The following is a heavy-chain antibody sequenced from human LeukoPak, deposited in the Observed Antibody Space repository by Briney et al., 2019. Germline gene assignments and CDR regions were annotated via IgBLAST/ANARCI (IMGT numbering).Heavy chain of an antibody. CDR2: ISYDGDNK. V-gene: IGHV3-30*04. Sequence: GGSLRLSCAASGFTFSSYAMHWVRQAPGKGLEWVAVISYDGDNKYHADSVKGRFTISRDNSENTLYLQMNSLIAEDTAVYYCARDGRRYSYGSWFDPWGQGTLVTVSS. J-gene: IGHJ5*02. CDR1: GFTFSSYA. CDR3: ARDGRRYSYGSWFDP. D-gene: IGHD5-18*01.